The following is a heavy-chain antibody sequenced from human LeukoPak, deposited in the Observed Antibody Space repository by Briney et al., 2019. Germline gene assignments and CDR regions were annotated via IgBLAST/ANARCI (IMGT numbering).Heavy chain of an antibody. CDR1: GGSISSYY. J-gene: IGHJ3*02. D-gene: IGHD6-19*01. CDR2: IYYSGST. V-gene: IGHV4-59*01. Sequence: ETLSLTCTVSGGSISSYYWSWIRQPPGKGLEWIGYIYYSGSTNYNPSLKSRVTISVDTSKNQFSLKLSSVTAADTAVYYCATPAGMAVAGTGAFDIWGQGTMVTVSS. CDR3: ATPAGMAVAGTGAFDI.